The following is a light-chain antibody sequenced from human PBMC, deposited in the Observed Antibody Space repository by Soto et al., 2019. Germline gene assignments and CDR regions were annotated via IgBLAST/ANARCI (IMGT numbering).Light chain of an antibody. CDR3: QSYDSSLTNAV. V-gene: IGLV1-40*01. Sequence: QSVLTQPPSVSGAPGQTITISCTGSSSNIGAGYVVHWYQQLPGRAPKLLIYGNNNRPSGVPDRFSGSKSGTSVSLAITGLRGEDEADYHCQSYDSSLTNAVFGGWTQLTVL. CDR2: GNN. CDR1: SSNIGAGYV. J-gene: IGLJ2*01.